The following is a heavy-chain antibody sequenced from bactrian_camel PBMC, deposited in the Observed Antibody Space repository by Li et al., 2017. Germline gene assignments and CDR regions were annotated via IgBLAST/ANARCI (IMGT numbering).Heavy chain of an antibody. CDR1: FFILDDFD. CDR2: ISGDGST. J-gene: IGHJ4*01. Sequence: DVQLVESGGGSVQTGGSLRLSCKPSFFILDDFDMMWYRQAPGNECELVSSISGDGSTYYTDAVKGRFTISHDNAKNSVDLQMNSLKPDDSGMYHCAADDRAYPQTCQYNTWGQGTQVTVS. D-gene: IGHD3*01. V-gene: IGHV3S66*01. CDR3: AADDRAYPQTCQYNT.